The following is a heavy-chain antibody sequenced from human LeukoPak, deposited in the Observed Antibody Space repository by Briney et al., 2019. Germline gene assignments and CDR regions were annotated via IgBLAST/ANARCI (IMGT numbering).Heavy chain of an antibody. CDR1: GGSISSGDYY. Sequence: SQTLSLTCTVSGGSISSGDYYWSWIRQPPGKGLEWIGYIYYSGSTFYNPSLKSRVTISVDTSKNQFSLKLSSVTAADTAVYYCARVRQLPLGFDYWGQGTLVTVSS. J-gene: IGHJ4*02. CDR2: IYYSGST. V-gene: IGHV4-30-4*01. CDR3: ARVRQLPLGFDY. D-gene: IGHD2-2*01.